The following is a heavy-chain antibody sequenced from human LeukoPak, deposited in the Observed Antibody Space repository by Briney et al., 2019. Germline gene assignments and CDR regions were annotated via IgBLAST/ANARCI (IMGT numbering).Heavy chain of an antibody. Sequence: TGGSLRLSCAASGFTFSSYSMSWVRQAPGKGLEWVSSISSSSSYIYYADSVKGRFTISRDNAKNSLYLQMNSLRAEDTAVYYCAELGITMIGGVWGKGTTVTISS. V-gene: IGHV3-21*01. D-gene: IGHD3-10*02. CDR1: GFTFSSYS. CDR3: AELGITMIGGV. CDR2: ISSSSSYI. J-gene: IGHJ6*04.